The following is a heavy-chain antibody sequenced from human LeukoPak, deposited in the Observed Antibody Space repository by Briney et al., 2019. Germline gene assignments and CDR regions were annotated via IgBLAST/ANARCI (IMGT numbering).Heavy chain of an antibody. CDR2: IIPIFGTA. Sequence: ASVKVSCKASGGTFSSYAISWVRQAPGQGLEWMGGIIPIFGTANYAQKFQGRVTITADESTSTAYMELSSLRSEDTAVYYCARRTGDPYNWFDPWGQGTLVAVSS. J-gene: IGHJ5*02. V-gene: IGHV1-69*01. D-gene: IGHD7-27*01. CDR1: GGTFSSYA. CDR3: ARRTGDPYNWFDP.